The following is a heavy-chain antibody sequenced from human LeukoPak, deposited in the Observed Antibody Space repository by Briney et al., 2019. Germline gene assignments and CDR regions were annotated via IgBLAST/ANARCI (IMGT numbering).Heavy chain of an antibody. CDR1: GYTFTSYY. Sequence: ASVKVSCKASGYTFTSYYIHWVRQAPGQGLEWMGIINPSDGSTSYAQKFQGRVTVTRDMSTSTVYMELSSLRSEDTAVYYCARVLKDYDYYYMDVWGKGTTVTVSS. CDR3: ARVLKDYDYYYMDV. J-gene: IGHJ6*03. V-gene: IGHV1-46*01. CDR2: INPSDGST.